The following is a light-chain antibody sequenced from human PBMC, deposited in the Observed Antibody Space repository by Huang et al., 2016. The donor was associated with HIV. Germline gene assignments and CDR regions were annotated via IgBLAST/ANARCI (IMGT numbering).Light chain of an antibody. CDR1: QSVSNN. J-gene: IGKJ1*01. CDR2: GSS. Sequence: EIVMTQSPVTLSVSPGERATLSCKASQSVSNNLAWYQQKPGQAPRLLIYGSSTRATGIPARFSGSGSGTEFTLTINSLESGDFAVYYCQQYNNWPPWTFGQGTKVEIK. CDR3: QQYNNWPPWT. V-gene: IGKV3-15*01.